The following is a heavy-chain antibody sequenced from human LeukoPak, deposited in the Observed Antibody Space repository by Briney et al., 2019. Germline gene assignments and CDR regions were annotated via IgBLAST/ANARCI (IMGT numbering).Heavy chain of an antibody. V-gene: IGHV3-21*01. Sequence: PGGSLRLSCAASGFTFSSYSMNWVRQAPGKGLEWVSSISSSSSYIYYADSVKGRFTISRDNAKNSLYLQMNSLRAEDTAVYYCARGPFNYDILTGYGVRRDYYGMDVWGQGTTVTVSS. CDR2: ISSSSSYI. J-gene: IGHJ6*02. D-gene: IGHD3-9*01. CDR1: GFTFSSYS. CDR3: ARGPFNYDILTGYGVRRDYYGMDV.